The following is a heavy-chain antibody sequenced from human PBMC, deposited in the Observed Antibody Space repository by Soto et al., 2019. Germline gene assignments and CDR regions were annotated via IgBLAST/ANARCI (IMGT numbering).Heavy chain of an antibody. CDR1: GFSFSRYA. CDR2: ITSDGSIK. Sequence: GGSLRLSCAASGFSFSRYAMNWVRQAPGKGLEWVAVITSDGSIKYYADSVNGRYTISRDNSNNTLFVQLNSPRAEDTAVHYCVRDRIFESHTYNYNYAMDVWGQGTTVTVSS. J-gene: IGHJ6*02. D-gene: IGHD2-2*02. V-gene: IGHV3-30-3*01. CDR3: VRDRIFESHTYNYNYAMDV.